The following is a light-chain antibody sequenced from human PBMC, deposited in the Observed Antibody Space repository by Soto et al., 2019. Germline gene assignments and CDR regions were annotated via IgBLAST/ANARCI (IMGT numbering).Light chain of an antibody. CDR3: QQHGNSPRT. V-gene: IGKV3-20*01. Sequence: EIVLTQSPGTLSLSPGERATLPCRASQNITNNYVAWYQHKPGQAPRLLIYGASSRATGIPVRFSGSGSGTDFTLTISRLEPEDFAVYYCQQHGNSPRTFGQRTKVDIK. J-gene: IGKJ1*01. CDR2: GAS. CDR1: QNITNNY.